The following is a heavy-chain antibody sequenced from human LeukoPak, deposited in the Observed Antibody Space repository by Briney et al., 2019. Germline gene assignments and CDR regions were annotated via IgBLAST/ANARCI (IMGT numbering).Heavy chain of an antibody. CDR1: GFTFSSYA. V-gene: IGHV3-23*01. J-gene: IGHJ4*02. D-gene: IGHD6-19*01. CDR3: AKHRLAVAGKTYNDY. CDR2: ISGGGGST. Sequence: PGGSLRLSCAASGFTFSSYAMSWVRQAPGKGLEWVSAISGGGGSTYYADSVKGRFTITRDNSKNTLYLQMNSLRAEDTAVYYCAKHRLAVAGKTYNDYWGQGTLVTASS.